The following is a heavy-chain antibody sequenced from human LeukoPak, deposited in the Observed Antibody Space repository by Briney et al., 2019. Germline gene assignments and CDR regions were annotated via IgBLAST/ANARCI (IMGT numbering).Heavy chain of an antibody. V-gene: IGHV4-31*03. CDR2: IYYSGST. J-gene: IGHJ4*02. CDR1: GGSISSGGHY. Sequence: PSETLSLTCTVSGGSISSGGHYWSWIRQHPGKGLEWIGYIYYSGSTYYNPSLKSRVTISVDTSKNQFSLKLSSVTAADTAVYYCARGYSYGSNDYWGQGTLVTVSS. CDR3: ARGYSYGSNDY. D-gene: IGHD5-18*01.